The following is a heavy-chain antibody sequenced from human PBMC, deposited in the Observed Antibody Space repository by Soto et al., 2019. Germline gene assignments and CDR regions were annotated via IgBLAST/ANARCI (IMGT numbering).Heavy chain of an antibody. CDR3: ARAGPTANWFDP. CDR2: ISYDGSNK. D-gene: IGHD1-26*01. CDR1: GFTFSSYA. V-gene: IGHV3-30-3*01. Sequence: QVQLVESGGGVVQPGRSLRLSCAASGFTFSSYAMHWVRQAPGKGLEWVAVISYDGSNKYYADSVKGRFTISRDNSKNTLYLQINSMRAEDTAVYYCARAGPTANWFDPWGQGTLVTVSS. J-gene: IGHJ5*02.